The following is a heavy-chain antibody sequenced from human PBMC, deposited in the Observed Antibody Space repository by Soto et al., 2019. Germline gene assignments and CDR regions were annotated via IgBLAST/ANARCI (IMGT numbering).Heavy chain of an antibody. CDR2: LYNTGST. Sequence: PSETLSLTCTVSGASISRYYWSWIRQSPGKGLEWIGYLYNTGSTIYNPSLKSRVTISVDTSKNQFSLKMNSVTAADTAVYYCAREDYYDSSDWGQGTLVTVSS. J-gene: IGHJ1*01. CDR3: AREDYYDSSD. CDR1: GASISRYY. D-gene: IGHD3-22*01. V-gene: IGHV4-59*01.